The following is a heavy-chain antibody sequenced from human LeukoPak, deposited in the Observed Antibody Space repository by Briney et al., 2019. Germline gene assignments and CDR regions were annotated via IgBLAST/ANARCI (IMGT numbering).Heavy chain of an antibody. Sequence: GGSLRLSCAASGFTFSNYAMHWVRQAPGKGLEWVAVISYDGSNKDYADSVKGRFTISRDNSKNTLYMQMNSLKAEDTAVYYCARVLDRGSSWYGGLEYWGQGTLVTVSS. CDR1: GFTFSNYA. CDR3: ARVLDRGSSWYGGLEY. D-gene: IGHD6-13*01. V-gene: IGHV3-30-3*01. CDR2: ISYDGSNK. J-gene: IGHJ4*02.